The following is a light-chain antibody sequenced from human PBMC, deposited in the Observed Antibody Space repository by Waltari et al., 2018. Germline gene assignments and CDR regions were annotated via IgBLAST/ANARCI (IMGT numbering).Light chain of an antibody. CDR3: MQGTHWPRT. V-gene: IGKV1-5*03. CDR1: QSISSW. J-gene: IGKJ1*01. Sequence: DIQMTQSPSTLSASVGDRVTITCRASQSISSWLAWYQQKPGKAPKLLIYKASSLESGVPSRFSGSGSGTDFTLKISRVEAEDVGVYYCMQGTHWPRTFGQGTKVEIK. CDR2: KAS.